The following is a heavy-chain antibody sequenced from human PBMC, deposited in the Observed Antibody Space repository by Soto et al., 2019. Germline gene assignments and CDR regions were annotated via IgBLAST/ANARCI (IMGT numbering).Heavy chain of an antibody. Sequence: GGSLRLSCAASGFTFSSYGMHWVRQAPGKGLEWVAVISYDGSNKYYADSVKGRFTISRDNSKNTAYLQMNSLTIEDTAVYYCTRHLIDYWGQGTLVTVSS. V-gene: IGHV3-30*03. CDR2: ISYDGSNK. J-gene: IGHJ4*02. CDR1: GFTFSSYG. CDR3: TRHLIDY.